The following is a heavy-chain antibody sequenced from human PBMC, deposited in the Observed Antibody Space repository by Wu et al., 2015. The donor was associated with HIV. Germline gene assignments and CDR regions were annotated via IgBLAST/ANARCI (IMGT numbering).Heavy chain of an antibody. CDR1: GDTFNNYA. D-gene: IGHD1-14*01. CDR2: IFPVSHRP. Sequence: QVQLVQSGTEVKKPGSSVKVSCKASGDTFNNYALSWVRQAPGQGIEWLGGIFPVSHRPNYAQTFQGRVTISADEYTTTTYMEMNALRTEDTAVYYCARVPRSGTSFYYYMDVWGEGTTVIVSS. CDR3: ARVPRSGTSFYYYMDV. V-gene: IGHV1-69*12. J-gene: IGHJ6*03.